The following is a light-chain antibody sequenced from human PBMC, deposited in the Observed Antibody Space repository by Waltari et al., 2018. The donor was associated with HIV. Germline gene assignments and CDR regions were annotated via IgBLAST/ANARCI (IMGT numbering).Light chain of an antibody. J-gene: IGLJ1*01. CDR3: HSADSSCTYV. CDR2: KDT. V-gene: IGLV3-25*03. Sequence: SYELTQPPSVSVSPGQTARSTCSGDALPKRSVYWYQQKPGQATVLVIYKDTERPSGISERFTCSSAGTTVTLTISEVQAEDAADYYCHSADSSCTYVFGTGTKVSVL. CDR1: ALPKRS.